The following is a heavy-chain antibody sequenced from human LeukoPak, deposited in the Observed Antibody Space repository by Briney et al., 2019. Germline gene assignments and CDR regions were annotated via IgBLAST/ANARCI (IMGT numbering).Heavy chain of an antibody. D-gene: IGHD6-13*01. Sequence: GGSLRLSCEASGYVFDAYDMHWVRQAPGKGLEWMACIRSDGGHTYYTESVKGRVTITRDNSKNTVYLQLKSLRLDDMAVYYCAKPSRSGVDYWGRGTRVTVSS. V-gene: IGHV3-30*02. CDR2: IRSDGGHT. J-gene: IGHJ4*02. CDR1: GYVFDAYD. CDR3: AKPSRSGVDY.